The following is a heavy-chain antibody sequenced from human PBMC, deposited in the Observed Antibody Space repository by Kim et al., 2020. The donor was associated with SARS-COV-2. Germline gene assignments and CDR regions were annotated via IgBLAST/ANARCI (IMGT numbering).Heavy chain of an antibody. CDR2: ISSSSSYI. CDR1: GFTFSSYS. J-gene: IGHJ4*02. Sequence: GGSLRLSCAASGFTFSSYSMNWVRQAPGKGLEWVSSISSSSSYIYYADSVKGRFTISRDNAKNSLYLQMNSLRAEDTAVYYCARDMVGGGVNTLPYYFDYWGQGTLVTVSS. CDR3: ARDMVGGGVNTLPYYFDY. V-gene: IGHV3-21*01. D-gene: IGHD3-16*01.